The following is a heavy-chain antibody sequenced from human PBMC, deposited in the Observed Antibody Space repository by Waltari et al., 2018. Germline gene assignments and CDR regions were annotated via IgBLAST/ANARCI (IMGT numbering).Heavy chain of an antibody. CDR3: ASATIAVAGTIWYFDL. CDR2: SNHRRST. CDR1: GGSFSGYY. Sequence: QVQLQQWGAGLLKPSETLSLTCAVYGGSFSGYYWSWIRQPPGKGLEWIGESNHRRSTNYNPSLKSRVTISVDTSKNQFSLKLSSVTAADTAVYYCASATIAVAGTIWYFDLWGRGTLVTVSS. J-gene: IGHJ2*01. D-gene: IGHD6-19*01. V-gene: IGHV4-34*01.